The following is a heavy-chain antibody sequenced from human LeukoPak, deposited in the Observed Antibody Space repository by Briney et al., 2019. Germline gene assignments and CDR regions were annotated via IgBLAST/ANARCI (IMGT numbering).Heavy chain of an antibody. V-gene: IGHV1-24*01. CDR2: FDPEDGET. CDR3: ATEGYCTNGVCPRYGVGMDV. J-gene: IGHJ6*02. Sequence: ASVKVSCKVSGYTLTELSMHWVRQAPGKGLEWMGGFDPEDGETIYAQKFQGRVTMTEDTSTDTAYMELSSLRSEDTAVYYCATEGYCTNGVCPRYGVGMDVWGQGTTVTVSS. CDR1: GYTLTELS. D-gene: IGHD2-8*01.